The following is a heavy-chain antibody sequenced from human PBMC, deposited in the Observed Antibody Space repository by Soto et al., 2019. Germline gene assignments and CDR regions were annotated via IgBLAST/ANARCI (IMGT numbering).Heavy chain of an antibody. J-gene: IGHJ4*02. D-gene: IGHD5-12*01. V-gene: IGHV1-3*01. CDR3: ARDSGYAEN. CDR1: GYTFTS. CDR2: INAGNGDT. Sequence: QVQLVQSGAEVKKPGASVKVSCKASGYTFTSMHWVRQAPGQRLEWVGWINAGNGDTVYSEKFQGRVTITRDTSANTAYLEVSSLRSEDMAVYYGARDSGYAENWGQGTLVTLSS.